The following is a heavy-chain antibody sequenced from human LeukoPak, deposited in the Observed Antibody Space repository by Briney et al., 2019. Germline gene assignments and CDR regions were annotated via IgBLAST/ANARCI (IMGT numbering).Heavy chain of an antibody. J-gene: IGHJ4*02. CDR1: GGTFSSYA. CDR3: ARQYSSGWYYFDY. D-gene: IGHD6-19*01. Sequence: SVKVSCKASGGTFSSYAISWVRQAPGQGLEWMGGIIPIFGTANYAQKFQGRATITADESTSTAYMELSSLRSEDTAVYYCARQYSSGWYYFDYWGQGTLVTVSS. CDR2: IIPIFGTA. V-gene: IGHV1-69*13.